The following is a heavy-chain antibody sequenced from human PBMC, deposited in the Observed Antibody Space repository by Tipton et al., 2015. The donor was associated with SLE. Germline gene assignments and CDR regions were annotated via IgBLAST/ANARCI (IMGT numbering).Heavy chain of an antibody. J-gene: IGHJ4*02. CDR1: GYTFNSYA. CDR2: VYNDGST. V-gene: IGHV3-23*03. Sequence: QLVQSGAEVKKPGASVKVSCKASGYTFNSYAMSWVRQAPGKGLEWVSVVYNDGSTHYADSVKGRFTSSRDRSKNTLILQMNNLRPEDTAVYYCAKFGNWGDLFFDHWGQGTLVTVSS. D-gene: IGHD7-27*01. CDR3: AKFGNWGDLFFDH.